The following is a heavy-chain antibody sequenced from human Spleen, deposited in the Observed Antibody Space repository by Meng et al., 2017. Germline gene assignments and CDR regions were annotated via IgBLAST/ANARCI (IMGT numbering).Heavy chain of an antibody. CDR2: IGGSGSTI. J-gene: IGHJ4*02. Sequence: GESLKISCAGSGFSFSYYSMNWVRQAPGKGLEWLSYIGGSGSTISNADSVKGRFTISRDNARNSLYLQMNSLRAEDTAVYYCARRSGYGAIDYWGQGTLVTVSS. CDR1: GFSFSYYS. D-gene: IGHD4-17*01. V-gene: IGHV3-11*04. CDR3: ARRSGYGAIDY.